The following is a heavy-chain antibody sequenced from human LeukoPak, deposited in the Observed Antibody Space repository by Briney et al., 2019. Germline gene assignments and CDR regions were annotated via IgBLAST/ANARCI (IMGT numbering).Heavy chain of an antibody. CDR1: GFTFSIYG. CDR3: AKDYWWQGTAAGTDFNY. V-gene: IGHV3-30*02. J-gene: IGHJ4*02. Sequence: GGSLRLSCAASGFTFSIYGIHWVRQAPGKGLEWVAFIRYDGSNKYYVDSVKGRFTISRDNSKNTLYLQMNSLRAEDTALYYCAKDYWWQGTAAGTDFNYWGQGTLVTVSS. D-gene: IGHD6-13*01. CDR2: IRYDGSNK.